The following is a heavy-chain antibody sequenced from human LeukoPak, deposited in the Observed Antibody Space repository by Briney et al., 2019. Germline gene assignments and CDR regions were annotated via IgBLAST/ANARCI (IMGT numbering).Heavy chain of an antibody. Sequence: PGGSLRLSCAASGVSFTTYWMGWVRQAPGKGLGWVANINQDESSQYYVDAVRGRFTISRDNAKNSLNLQMNSLRGEDTAVYFCARLGPVTKDHYCDYWGQGTLVTVSS. CDR1: GVSFTTYW. CDR2: INQDESSQ. D-gene: IGHD4-17*01. CDR3: ARLGPVTKDHYCDY. J-gene: IGHJ4*02. V-gene: IGHV3-7*01.